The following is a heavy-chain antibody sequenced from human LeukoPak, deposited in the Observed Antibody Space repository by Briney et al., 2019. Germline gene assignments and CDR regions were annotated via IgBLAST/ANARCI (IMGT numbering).Heavy chain of an antibody. Sequence: ASVNVACKVSGYTLTELSMHWVRQAPGKGLEWMGGFDPEDGETIYAQKFQGRVTMTEDTSTDTAYMELSSLRSEDAAVYYCACRDGYNWDYWGQGTLVTVSS. CDR3: ACRDGYNWDY. J-gene: IGHJ4*02. CDR1: GYTLTELS. D-gene: IGHD5-24*01. V-gene: IGHV1-24*01. CDR2: FDPEDGET.